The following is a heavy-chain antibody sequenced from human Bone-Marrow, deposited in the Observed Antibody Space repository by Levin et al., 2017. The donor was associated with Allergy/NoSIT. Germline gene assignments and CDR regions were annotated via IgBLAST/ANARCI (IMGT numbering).Heavy chain of an antibody. CDR2: ISWNSGSR. V-gene: IGHV3-9*01. Sequence: LSLTCAASGFTFDDYAMHWVRQAPGKGLEWVSGISWNSGSRGYADSMKGRFTISRDNAKNSLYLQMNSLRPEDTALYYCARDKRAATPYYLDDWGQGTLVTVSS. CDR1: GFTFDDYA. D-gene: IGHD2-15*01. CDR3: ARDKRAATPYYLDD. J-gene: IGHJ4*02.